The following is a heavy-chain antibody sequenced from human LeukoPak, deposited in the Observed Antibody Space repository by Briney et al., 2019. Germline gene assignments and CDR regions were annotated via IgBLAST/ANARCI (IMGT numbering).Heavy chain of an antibody. CDR3: ASFLAGSHFDY. V-gene: IGHV4-59*08. J-gene: IGHJ4*02. CDR2: IYYSGST. CDR1: GGSISSYY. D-gene: IGHD6-19*01. Sequence: PSETLSLTCTVSGGSISSYYWSWIRQPPGKGLEWIGYIYYSGSTNYNPSLKSRVTISVDTSQNQFSLKLSSVTAADTAVYYCASFLAGSHFDYWGQGTLVTVSS.